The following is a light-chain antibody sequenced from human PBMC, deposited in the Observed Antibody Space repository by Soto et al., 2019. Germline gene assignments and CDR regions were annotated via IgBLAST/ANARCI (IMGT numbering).Light chain of an antibody. Sequence: QSALTQPASVSGSPGQSITISCTGTSSDVGSYNFVSWYQQLPGKAPKLMIYEVSNRLSGVSNRFSGSKSGNTASLTISGLQAEDEADYYCSSYTTSSNYVFGSGTKVTVL. CDR2: EVS. V-gene: IGLV2-14*01. CDR1: SSDVGSYNF. J-gene: IGLJ1*01. CDR3: SSYTTSSNYV.